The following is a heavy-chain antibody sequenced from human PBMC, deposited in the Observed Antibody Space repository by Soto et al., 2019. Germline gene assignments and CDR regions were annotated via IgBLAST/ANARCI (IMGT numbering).Heavy chain of an antibody. J-gene: IGHJ5*02. CDR1: GWSFSGYY. V-gene: IGHV4-34*01. CDR2: INHSGST. CDR3: ARKGLAAAATGAEHNWFDP. Sequence: SETLSLTCAVYGWSFSGYYWSWIRQPPGKGLEWIGEINHSGSTNYNPSLKSRVTISVDTSKNQFSLKLSSVTAADTAVYYCARKGLAAAATGAEHNWFDPWGQGTLVTVSS. D-gene: IGHD6-13*01.